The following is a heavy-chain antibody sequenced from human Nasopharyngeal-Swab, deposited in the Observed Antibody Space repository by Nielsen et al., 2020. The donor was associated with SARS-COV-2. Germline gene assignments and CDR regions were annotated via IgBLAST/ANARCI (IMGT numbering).Heavy chain of an antibody. J-gene: IGHJ4*02. D-gene: IGHD4-23*01. CDR1: GGSISSYY. CDR2: IYYSGST. Sequence: SETLSLTYTVSGGSISSYYWSWIRPPPGKGLEWIGYIYYSGSTNYNPSLKSRVTISVDTSKNQFSLKLSSVTAADTAVYYCARASDYGGNYEPFDYWGQGTLVTVSS. V-gene: IGHV4-59*01. CDR3: ARASDYGGNYEPFDY.